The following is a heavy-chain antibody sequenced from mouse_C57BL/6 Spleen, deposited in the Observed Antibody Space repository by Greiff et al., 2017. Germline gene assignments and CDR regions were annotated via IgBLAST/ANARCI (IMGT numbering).Heavy chain of an antibody. D-gene: IGHD6-5*01. J-gene: IGHJ4*01. CDR1: GYTFTDYY. Sequence: VQLQQSGPELVKPGASVKISCKASGYTFTDYYMNWVKQSHGKSLEWIGNINPNNGGTSYNQKFKGKATLTVEKSSSTAYMELRSLPSEDSAVYYCARLPYYAMDYWGQGTSVTVSS. CDR3: ARLPYYAMDY. CDR2: INPNNGGT. V-gene: IGHV1-26*01.